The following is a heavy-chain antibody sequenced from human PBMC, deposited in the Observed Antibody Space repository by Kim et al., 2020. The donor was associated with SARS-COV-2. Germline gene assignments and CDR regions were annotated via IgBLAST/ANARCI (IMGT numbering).Heavy chain of an antibody. V-gene: IGHV3-30*07. J-gene: IGHJ6*02. D-gene: IGHD3-10*01. CDR3: ARGRRWFGELRYYYGMDV. Sequence: KGRFTISRDNSKNTLYLQMNSLRAEDTAVYYCARGRRWFGELRYYYGMDVWGQGTTVTVSS.